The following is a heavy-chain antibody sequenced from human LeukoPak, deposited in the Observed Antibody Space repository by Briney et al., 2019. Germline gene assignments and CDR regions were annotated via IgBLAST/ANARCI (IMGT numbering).Heavy chain of an antibody. CDR3: ARHRPQGQDSRLGDY. CDR1: GYCFTSYW. J-gene: IGHJ4*02. CDR2: IYPDDSDT. D-gene: IGHD3-16*01. Sequence: GEALKISCKGSGYCFTSYWIGWVRQMPGKGLEWMEIIYPDDSDTSYSPSFQGQVTMSADKSISTAYLQWSSLKAEDTAMYYCARHRPQGQDSRLGDYWGQGTLVTVSS. V-gene: IGHV5-51*01.